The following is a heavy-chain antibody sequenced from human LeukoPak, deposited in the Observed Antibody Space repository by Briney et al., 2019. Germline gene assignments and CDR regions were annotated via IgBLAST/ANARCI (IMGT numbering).Heavy chain of an antibody. CDR2: IYYSGST. D-gene: IGHD3-9*01. J-gene: IGHJ3*02. CDR1: GGSICSGGYY. Sequence: PSQTLSLTCTVSGGSICSGGYYWSWIRQHPGKGLEWIGYIYYSGSTDYNPSLKSRFTMSVDTSKNQFSLKLSSVTAADTAVYYCASADYDMAFDIWGQGTMVTVSS. CDR3: ASADYDMAFDI. V-gene: IGHV4-31*03.